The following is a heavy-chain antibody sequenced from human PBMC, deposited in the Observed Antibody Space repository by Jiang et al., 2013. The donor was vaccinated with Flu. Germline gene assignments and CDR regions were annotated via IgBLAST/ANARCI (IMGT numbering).Heavy chain of an antibody. D-gene: IGHD3-22*01. Sequence: VQLVESGGGLVQPGGSLRLSCAASGFTFSSYDMHWVRQATGKGLEWVSAIGTAGDTYYPGSVKGRFTISRENAKNSLYLQMNSLRAGDTAVYYCARDSWDYYDSSGYSPGLDYWGQGTLVTVSS. V-gene: IGHV3-13*01. CDR3: ARDSWDYYDSSGYSPGLDY. J-gene: IGHJ4*02. CDR1: GFTFSSYD. CDR2: IGTAGDT.